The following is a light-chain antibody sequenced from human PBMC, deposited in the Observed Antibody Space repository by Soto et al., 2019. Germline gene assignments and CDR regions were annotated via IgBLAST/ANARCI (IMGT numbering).Light chain of an antibody. CDR1: QSVSSS. CDR3: QQRTNWPPYLT. J-gene: IGKJ4*01. Sequence: EIVLTQSPATLSLSPGERATLSCRASQSVSSSLAWYQQKPGQAPRPLFHAASNRPPGIPARFSGSGSGTDFTLTISSLEPEDFAIYYCQQRTNWPPYLTFGGGTKVEIK. V-gene: IGKV3-11*01. CDR2: AAS.